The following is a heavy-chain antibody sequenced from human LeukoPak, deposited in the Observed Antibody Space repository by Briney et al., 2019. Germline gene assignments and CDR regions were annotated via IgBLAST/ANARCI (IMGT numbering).Heavy chain of an antibody. J-gene: IGHJ3*02. CDR3: ARYYYDSSTHSFDI. V-gene: IGHV4-30-4*07. D-gene: IGHD3-22*01. CDR1: GGSISSGDYS. CDR2: IYNSGNT. Sequence: SETLSLTCAVSGGSISSGDYSWSWIRQPPGEGLEWIGFIYNSGNTYYNPSLKSRVTLSVDTSKNQFSLNLSSVTAADTAVYYCARYYYDSSTHSFDIWGRGTMVTVSS.